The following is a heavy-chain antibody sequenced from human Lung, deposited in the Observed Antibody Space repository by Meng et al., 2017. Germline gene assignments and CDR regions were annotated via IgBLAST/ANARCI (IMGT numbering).Heavy chain of an antibody. CDR1: GGSFSDYY. CDR3: ARGPTTMAHDFDY. J-gene: IGHJ4*02. Sequence: QVQLQYGGAGLFKPSETLSLTCVVSGGSFSDYYWSWIRQPPGKGLEWIGEINHSGSTNYNPSLESRATISVDTSQNNLSLKLSSVTAADSAVYYCARGPTTMAHDFDYWGQGTLVTVSS. V-gene: IGHV4-34*01. D-gene: IGHD4-11*01. CDR2: INHSGST.